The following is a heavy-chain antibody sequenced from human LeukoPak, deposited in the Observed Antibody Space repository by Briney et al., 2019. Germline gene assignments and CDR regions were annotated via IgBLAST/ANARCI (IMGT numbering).Heavy chain of an antibody. CDR3: ARFETVAAKPFEY. CDR2: ISSESAHI. CDR1: GFTFSDYS. J-gene: IGHJ4*02. D-gene: IGHD6-19*01. V-gene: IGHV3-21*01. Sequence: GGSLRLSCAASGFTFSDYSMNWVRKAPGMGLEWVSSISSESAHILYADSVKGRFPISRDNAKNSLYLQMNSLRAEDTAIYYCARFETVAAKPFEYWGQGALVTVSS.